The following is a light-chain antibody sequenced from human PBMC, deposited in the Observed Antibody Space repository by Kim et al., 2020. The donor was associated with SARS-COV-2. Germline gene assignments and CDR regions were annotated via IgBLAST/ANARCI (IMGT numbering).Light chain of an antibody. CDR1: ALPKQY. Sequence: PEQTARITCSGDALPKQYAYWYQQKPGQAPVLVIYKDSERPSGIPERFSGSSSGTTVTLTISGVQAEDEADYYCQSADSSGTYHWVFGGGTQLTVL. CDR3: QSADSSGTYHWV. V-gene: IGLV3-25*03. J-gene: IGLJ3*02. CDR2: KDS.